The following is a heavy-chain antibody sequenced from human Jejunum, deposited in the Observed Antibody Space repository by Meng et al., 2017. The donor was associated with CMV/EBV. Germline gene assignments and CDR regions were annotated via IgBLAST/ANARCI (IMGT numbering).Heavy chain of an antibody. CDR3: ARDIDH. V-gene: IGHV3-21*01. CDR1: GFTFSSYN. CDR2: ISSSSRYI. Sequence: EVQLVDSGGGLVKHGGSLRLSCIGSGFTFSSYNMNWVRQAPGKGLEWVSSISSSSRYINYADSVKGRFTISRDNAKNSLYLQMNSLRVEDTASYYCARDIDHWGQGTLVTVAS. J-gene: IGHJ5*02.